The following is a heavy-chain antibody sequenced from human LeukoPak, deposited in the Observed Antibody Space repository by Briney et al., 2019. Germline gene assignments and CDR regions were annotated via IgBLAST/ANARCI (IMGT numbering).Heavy chain of an antibody. J-gene: IGHJ4*02. CDR3: ARALYSYGIDY. CDR2: IYYSGST. Sequence: GSLRLSCAASGFTFSSYAMSWIRQPPGKGLEGIGYIYYSGSTNYNPSLKSRVTISVDTSKNQFSLKLSSVTAADTAVYYCARALYSYGIDYWGQGTLVTVSS. CDR1: GFTFSSYA. D-gene: IGHD5-18*01. V-gene: IGHV4-59*01.